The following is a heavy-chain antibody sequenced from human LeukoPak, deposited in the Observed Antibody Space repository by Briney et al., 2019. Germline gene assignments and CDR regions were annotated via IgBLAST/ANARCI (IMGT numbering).Heavy chain of an antibody. Sequence: GASVKVSCKASGGTFSSYAISWVRQAPGQGLEWMGGIIPIFGTANYAQKFQGRVTITADESTSTAYMELSSLRSEDTAVYYCAREFESYYYGSGSYYYYGMDVWGQGTTVTVSS. CDR1: GGTFSSYA. CDR2: IIPIFGTA. J-gene: IGHJ6*02. CDR3: AREFESYYYGSGSYYYYGMDV. V-gene: IGHV1-69*13. D-gene: IGHD3-10*01.